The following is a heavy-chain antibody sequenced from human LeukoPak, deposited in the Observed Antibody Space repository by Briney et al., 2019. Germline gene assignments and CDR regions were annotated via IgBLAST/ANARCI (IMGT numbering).Heavy chain of an antibody. V-gene: IGHV4-59*01. CDR2: IYYSGYT. CDR1: GGSISSYY. CDR3: AKDPERWLQLRLGFSD. Sequence: SETLSLTCTVSGGSISSYYWSWIRQPPGKGLEWIGDIYYSGYTNYNPSLKSRVTISVDTSKNQFSLKLRSVTAADTAVYYCAKDPERWLQLRLGFSDWGQGTLVTVSS. D-gene: IGHD5-24*01. J-gene: IGHJ4*02.